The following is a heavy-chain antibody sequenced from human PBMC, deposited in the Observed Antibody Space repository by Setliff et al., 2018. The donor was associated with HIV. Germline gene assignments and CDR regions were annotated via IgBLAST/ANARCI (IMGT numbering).Heavy chain of an antibody. CDR2: IDPYGGNT. J-gene: IGHJ4*02. D-gene: IGHD6-13*01. V-gene: IGHV1-18*01. CDR1: GYTFNNYG. Sequence: ASVKVSCKASGYTFNNYGISWVRQAPGHGLEWMGIIDPYGGNTNFAQKFQGRVTMTRDTSTSTVYMELSSLTTDDTAVYYCAREAYSSSSVEIWGQGTLVTVSS. CDR3: AREAYSSSSVEI.